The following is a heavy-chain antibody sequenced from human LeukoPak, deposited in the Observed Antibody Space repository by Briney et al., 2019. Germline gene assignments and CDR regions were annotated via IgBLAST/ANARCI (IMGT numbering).Heavy chain of an antibody. J-gene: IGHJ4*02. CDR2: IIPIFGTA. V-gene: IGHV1-69*13. D-gene: IGHD3-10*01. CDR1: GGTFSSYA. CDR3: ARVRFGELLYSGKGLYYFDY. Sequence: SVKVSCKASGGTFSSYAISWVRQAPGQGLEWMGGIIPIFGTANYAQKFQGRVAITADESTSTAYMELSSLRSEDTAVYYCARVRFGELLYSGKGLYYFDYWGQGTLVTVSS.